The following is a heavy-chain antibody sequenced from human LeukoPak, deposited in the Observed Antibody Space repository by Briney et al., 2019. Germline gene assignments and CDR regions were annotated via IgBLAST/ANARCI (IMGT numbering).Heavy chain of an antibody. V-gene: IGHV1-69*01. CDR2: IIPIFGTA. D-gene: IGHD6-6*01. CDR3: ARASTYSSFSDY. CDR1: GGTFSSYA. Sequence: GSSVKVSCKASGGTFSSYAIGWVRQAPGQGLEWMGGIIPIFGTANYAQKFQGRVTITADESTSTAYMELSSLRSEDTAVYYCARASTYSSFSDYWGQGTLVTVSS. J-gene: IGHJ4*02.